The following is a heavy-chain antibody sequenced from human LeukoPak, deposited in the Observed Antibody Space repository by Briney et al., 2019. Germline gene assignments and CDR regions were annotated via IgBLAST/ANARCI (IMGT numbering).Heavy chain of an antibody. Sequence: GESLKISCKGSGYSFISYWIGWVRQMPGKGLEWMGIIYPGDSDTRYSPSFQGQVTISADKSISTAYLQWSSLKASDTAMYYCARGKYCSSTSCYDGWLGSFDPWGQGTLVTVSS. CDR3: ARGKYCSSTSCYDGWLGSFDP. CDR1: GYSFISYW. J-gene: IGHJ5*02. V-gene: IGHV5-51*01. CDR2: IYPGDSDT. D-gene: IGHD2-2*01.